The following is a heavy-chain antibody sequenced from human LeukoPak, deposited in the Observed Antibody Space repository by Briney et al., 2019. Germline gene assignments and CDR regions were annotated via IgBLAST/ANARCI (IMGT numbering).Heavy chain of an antibody. CDR3: ASLSPRIGGSYVFDY. Sequence: ASVKVSCKASGYTFTGYYMHWVRQAPGQGLEWMGWINPNSGGTNYAQKFQGRVTMTRDTSISTAYMELSRLRSDDTAVYYCASLSPRIGGSYVFDYWGQGTLVTVSS. V-gene: IGHV1-2*02. J-gene: IGHJ4*02. CDR2: INPNSGGT. D-gene: IGHD1-26*01. CDR1: GYTFTGYY.